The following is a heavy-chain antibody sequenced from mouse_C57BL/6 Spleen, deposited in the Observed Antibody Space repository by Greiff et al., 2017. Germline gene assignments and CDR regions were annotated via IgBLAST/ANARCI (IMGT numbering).Heavy chain of an antibody. J-gene: IGHJ4*01. V-gene: IGHV5-6*01. CDR1: GFTFSSYG. D-gene: IGHD1-1*01. CDR2: ISSGGSYT. CDR3: ARHVYYGSSSYAMDY. Sequence: EVQVVESGGDLVKPGGSLKLSCAASGFTFSSYGMSWVRQTPDKRLEWVATISSGGSYTYYPDSVKGRFTISRDNAKNTLYLQMSSLKSEDTAMYYCARHVYYGSSSYAMDYWGQGTSVTVSS.